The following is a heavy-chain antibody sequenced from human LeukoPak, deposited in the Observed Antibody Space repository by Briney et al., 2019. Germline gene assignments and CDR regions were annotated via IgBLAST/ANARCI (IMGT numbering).Heavy chain of an antibody. V-gene: IGHV4-39*01. CDR2: IYYSGSA. Sequence: SETLSLTCTVSGGSISSSSYYWGWLRQPPGKGLEWIGSIYYSGSAYYNPSLKSRVTISVDTSNNQFSLKLSSVTAADTAVYYCARRRGKDFDSWGQGTLVTVSS. D-gene: IGHD3-16*01. J-gene: IGHJ4*02. CDR1: GGSISSSSYY. CDR3: ARRRGKDFDS.